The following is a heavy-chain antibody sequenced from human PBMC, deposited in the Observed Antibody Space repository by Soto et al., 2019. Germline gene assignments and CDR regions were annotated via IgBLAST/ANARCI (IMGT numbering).Heavy chain of an antibody. J-gene: IGHJ6*01. D-gene: IGHD2-21*02. V-gene: IGHV1-69*13. CDR3: AIDCGDRNFYYYGMDV. CDR2: IIHIFGTA. Sequence: GASVKVSCKATGGTFSSYALSWVRQAPGQGLEWMGGIIHIFGTAHYAQKFQGRVTITAGEFTSTVYMELRTLRSEDTAVYYCAIDCGDRNFYYYGMDVWGQGTTVTVSS. CDR1: GGTFSSYA.